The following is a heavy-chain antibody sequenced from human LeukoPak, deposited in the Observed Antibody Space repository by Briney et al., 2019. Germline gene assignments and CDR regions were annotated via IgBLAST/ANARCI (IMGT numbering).Heavy chain of an antibody. CDR2: IYANTGT. CDR3: ARELRYGSPFDP. V-gene: IGHV3-66*01. D-gene: IGHD3-16*01. J-gene: IGHJ5*02. CDR1: GFTFSNYY. Sequence: GGSLRLSCAASGFTFSNYYMSWVRQAPGKGLEWVSVIYANTGTYYSDSVKGRFTISRDNSKNTVYLQMNSLRAEDTAVYYCARELRYGSPFDPWGQGTLVTVSS.